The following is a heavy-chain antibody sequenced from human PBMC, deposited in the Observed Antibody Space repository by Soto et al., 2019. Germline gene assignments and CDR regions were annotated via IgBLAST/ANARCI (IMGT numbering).Heavy chain of an antibody. D-gene: IGHD6-6*01. CDR2: ISGSGGST. CDR3: AKDDGSSFENTFDP. Sequence: EVQLLESGGGLVQPGGSLRLSCAASGFTFSSYAMSWVRQAPGKGLEWVSAISGSGGSTYYADSVKGRFTISRDNSKNTRYLHMNSLRAEDTAVYYCAKDDGSSFENTFDPWGQGTLVTVSS. V-gene: IGHV3-23*01. J-gene: IGHJ5*02. CDR1: GFTFSSYA.